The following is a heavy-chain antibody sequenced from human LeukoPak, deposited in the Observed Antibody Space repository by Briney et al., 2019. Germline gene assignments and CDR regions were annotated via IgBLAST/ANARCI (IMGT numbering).Heavy chain of an antibody. D-gene: IGHD6-13*01. CDR3: ARTIAAAVDYYYMDV. Sequence: AGGSLRLSCAASGFTFSSYWMSWVRQAPGKGLEWVANINQDGSEKYYVDSVKGRFTISRDNAKNSLYLQMNSLRAEDTAVYYCARTIAAAVDYYYMDVWGKGTTVTVSS. CDR1: GFTFSSYW. V-gene: IGHV3-7*01. J-gene: IGHJ6*03. CDR2: INQDGSEK.